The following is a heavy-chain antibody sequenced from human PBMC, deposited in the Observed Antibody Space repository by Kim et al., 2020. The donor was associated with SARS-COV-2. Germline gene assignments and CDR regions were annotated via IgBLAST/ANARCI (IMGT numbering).Heavy chain of an antibody. CDR3: AREGVVRGVIGY. V-gene: IGHV4-34*01. J-gene: IGHJ4*02. D-gene: IGHD3-10*01. Sequence: NYNPARKSRVTISVDTSKNQFSLKLSSVTAADTAGYYCAREGVVRGVIGYWGQGTLVTVSS.